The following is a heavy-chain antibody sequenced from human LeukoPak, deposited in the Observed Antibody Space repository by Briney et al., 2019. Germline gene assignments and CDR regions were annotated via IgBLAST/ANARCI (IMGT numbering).Heavy chain of an antibody. CDR2: ISSSGSTI. V-gene: IGHV3-11*01. CDR1: GFTFSDYY. D-gene: IGHD5-18*01. CDR3: ARVNVDTAMAFDY. Sequence: KPGGSLRLSCAASGFTFSDYYMSWIRQAPGKGLEWVSYISSSGSTIHYADSVKGRFTISRDNAKNSLYLQMNSLRAEDTAVYYCARVNVDTAMAFDYWGQGTLVTVSS. J-gene: IGHJ4*02.